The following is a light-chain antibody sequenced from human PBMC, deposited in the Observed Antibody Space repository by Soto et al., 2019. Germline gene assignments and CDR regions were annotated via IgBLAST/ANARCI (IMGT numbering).Light chain of an antibody. J-gene: IGKJ1*01. CDR2: KAS. V-gene: IGKV1-5*03. CDR1: QSLSSW. CDR3: HQYNSYWT. Sequence: DIQMTQSPSTLSASVGDRVTITCRASQSLSSWLAWFQQKPGKAPKLLIYKASSLESGVPSRFSGSGSGTEFTLTISSLQPDDFATYYCHQYNSYWTFGQGTKVEIK.